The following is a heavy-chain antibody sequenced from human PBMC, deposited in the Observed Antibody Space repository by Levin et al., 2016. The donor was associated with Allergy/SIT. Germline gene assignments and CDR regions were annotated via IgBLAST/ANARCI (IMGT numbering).Heavy chain of an antibody. V-gene: IGHV3-48*04. CDR3: ARTITGTTALDY. D-gene: IGHD1-7*01. CDR1: GFTFSSYW. Sequence: GESLKISCAASGFTFSSYWIHWVRQAPGKGLEWVSYISNSGTTIYYADSVKGRFTISRDNAKNSLYLQMNSLRAEDTAVYYCARTITGTTALDYWGQGTLVTVSP. CDR2: ISNSGTTI. J-gene: IGHJ4*02.